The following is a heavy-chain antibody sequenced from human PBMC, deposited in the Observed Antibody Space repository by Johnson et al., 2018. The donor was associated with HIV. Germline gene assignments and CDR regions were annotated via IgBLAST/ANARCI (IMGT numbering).Heavy chain of an antibody. J-gene: IGHJ3*02. CDR1: GFTFSSYA. CDR3: AKSHWALAAAGTYAFDI. D-gene: IGHD6-13*01. V-gene: IGHV3-23*04. CDR2: ISGSGGST. Sequence: VQLVESGGGLVQPGGSLRLSCAASGFTFSSYAMSWVRQAPGKGLEWVSAISGSGGSTYYADSVKGRFTISRDNSKNTLYLQMNSLRAEDTAVYYCAKSHWALAAAGTYAFDIWGQGTMVTVSS.